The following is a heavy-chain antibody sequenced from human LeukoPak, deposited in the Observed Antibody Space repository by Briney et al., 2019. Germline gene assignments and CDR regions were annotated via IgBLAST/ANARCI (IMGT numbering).Heavy chain of an antibody. D-gene: IGHD3-22*01. V-gene: IGHV3-11*01. Sequence: GGSLRLSCAASGFTFSDYYMSWIRQAPGKGLEWVSYISSSGSTIYYADSVKGRFTISRDNAKNSLYLQMNSLRAEDTAVYYCARDYHYYDSRVVLYYFDYWGQGTLVTVSS. CDR2: ISSSGSTI. CDR3: ARDYHYYDSRVVLYYFDY. J-gene: IGHJ4*02. CDR1: GFTFSDYY.